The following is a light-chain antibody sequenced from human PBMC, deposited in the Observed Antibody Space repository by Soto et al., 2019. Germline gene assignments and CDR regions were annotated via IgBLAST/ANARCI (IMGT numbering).Light chain of an antibody. CDR1: SSDVGGYHY. V-gene: IGLV2-14*03. J-gene: IGLJ1*01. CDR3: SSFTSTHTYG. Sequence: QSALTQPASVSGSPGQSMTISCTGSSSDVGGYHYVSWYQQHPGKAPKLIIYQVSHRPSGVSDRFSGSKSGNTASLTISGLQGEDEATYYCSSFTSTHTYGFGTGTRAPS. CDR2: QVS.